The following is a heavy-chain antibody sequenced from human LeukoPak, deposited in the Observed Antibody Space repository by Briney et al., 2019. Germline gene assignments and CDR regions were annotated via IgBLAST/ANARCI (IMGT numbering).Heavy chain of an antibody. Sequence: SETLSLTCTVSGDSISPYYWSWIRQPPGKGLEWIGCVYYSGSANYNPSLQRRVTISVDTSNNQFSLNLSSVTATDTAVYFCAVVAATPGIDPWGQGTLVTVSS. J-gene: IGHJ5*02. D-gene: IGHD2-15*01. CDR1: GDSISPYY. CDR3: AVVAATPGIDP. CDR2: VYYSGSA. V-gene: IGHV4-59*03.